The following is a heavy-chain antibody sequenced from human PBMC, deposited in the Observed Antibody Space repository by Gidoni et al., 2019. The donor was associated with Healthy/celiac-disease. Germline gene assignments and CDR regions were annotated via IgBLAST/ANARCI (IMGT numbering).Heavy chain of an antibody. CDR2: ISGSGGST. CDR1: GFTFSSYA. Sequence: EVQLLESGGGLVQPGGSLRLSCAASGFTFSSYAMSWVRQAPGKGLEWVSAISGSGGSTYYADSGKGRFTIARDNSKNTLYLQMNSLRAEDTAVYYCAKDTTYYYDSSGSVDYWGQGTLVTVSS. V-gene: IGHV3-23*01. CDR3: AKDTTYYYDSSGSVDY. J-gene: IGHJ4*02. D-gene: IGHD3-22*01.